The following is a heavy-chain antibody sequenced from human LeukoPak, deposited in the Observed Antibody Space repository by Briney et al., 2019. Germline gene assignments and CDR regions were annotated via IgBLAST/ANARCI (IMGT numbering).Heavy chain of an antibody. V-gene: IGHV4-4*02. CDR1: GGSISITTL. CDR2: VSLSGLT. J-gene: IGHJ4*02. CDR3: WGENSGYSLFGF. Sequence: SETLSLTCGVSGGSISITTLCGWVRQPPGQGLEWIGEVSLSGLTNYNPSLSSRVIMALDTSKNHLSLNLTSVTAADRAVYYSWGENSGYSLFGFWGQGTLVTVPS. D-gene: IGHD6-25*01.